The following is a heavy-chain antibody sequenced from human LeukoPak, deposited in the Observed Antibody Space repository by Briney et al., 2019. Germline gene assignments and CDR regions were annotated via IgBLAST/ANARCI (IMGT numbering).Heavy chain of an antibody. V-gene: IGHV3-23*01. CDR2: ISGSGGST. CDR3: AKEGVGALRGAFDI. J-gene: IGHJ3*02. D-gene: IGHD1-26*01. Sequence: GGSLRLSCAASGFTVSGNYMSWVRQAPGKGLEWVSAISGSGGSTYYADSVKGRFTISRDNSKNTLYLQMNSLRAEDTAVYYCAKEGVGALRGAFDIWGQGTMVTVSS. CDR1: GFTVSGNY.